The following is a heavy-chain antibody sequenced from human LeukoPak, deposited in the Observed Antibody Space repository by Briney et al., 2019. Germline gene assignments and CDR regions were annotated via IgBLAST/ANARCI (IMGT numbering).Heavy chain of an antibody. J-gene: IGHJ4*02. CDR1: GFSVSSNY. CDR2: LSGSGGNT. V-gene: IGHV3-23*01. Sequence: GVSLRLSCVASGFSVSSNYMSWVRQAPGKGLEWVSILSGSGGNTHYADSVKGRFTISRDNSKNTLYLQMNSLRAEDTAVYYCAKRREGCSGGSCYPSLDYWGQGTLVTVSS. CDR3: AKRREGCSGGSCYPSLDY. D-gene: IGHD2-15*01.